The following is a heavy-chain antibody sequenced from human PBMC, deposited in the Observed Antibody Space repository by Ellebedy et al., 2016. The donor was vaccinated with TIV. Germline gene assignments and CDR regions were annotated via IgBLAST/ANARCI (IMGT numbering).Heavy chain of an antibody. CDR1: GGSISSYY. D-gene: IGHD1-26*01. V-gene: IGHV4-59*01. J-gene: IGHJ4*02. CDR2: VYDTGST. Sequence: SETLSLTCSVSGGSISSYYWSWIRQPPGKGLEWIGYVYDTGSTSYNPSLKNRVTISVDTSKNHFSLNLNSLTTADTAVYYCARHVGWELPYFDYWGQGTLVTVSS. CDR3: ARHVGWELPYFDY.